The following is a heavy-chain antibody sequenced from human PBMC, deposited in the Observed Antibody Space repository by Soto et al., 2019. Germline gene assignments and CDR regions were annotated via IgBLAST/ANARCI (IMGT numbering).Heavy chain of an antibody. J-gene: IGHJ4*02. D-gene: IGHD1-26*01. CDR1: VGTFRRDS. V-gene: IGHV1-69*06. Sequence: QVHLVQSEAVAQKPGSSVKVSCMASVGTFRRDSINWVRQAPGQGLEWMGGYVALFNTPNYAQKFRRRISITAHKATTTVYMELSSLTGEDSALYYCARGVVGPIEGGILDSWGQGTLLSVSS. CDR2: YVALFNTP. CDR3: ARGVVGPIEGGILDS.